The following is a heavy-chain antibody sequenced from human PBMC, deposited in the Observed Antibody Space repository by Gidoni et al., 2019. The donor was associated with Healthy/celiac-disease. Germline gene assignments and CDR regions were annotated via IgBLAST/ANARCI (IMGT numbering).Heavy chain of an antibody. D-gene: IGHD2-21*02. Sequence: EVQLVQSGAEVKKPGESLKISCKGSGYSFTSYWIGWVRQMPGKGLEWMGIIYPGDSDTRYSPSFQGQVTISADKSISTAYLQWSSLKASDTAMYYCARLYCGGDCYPRNAEYFQHWGQGTLVTVSS. CDR1: GYSFTSYW. V-gene: IGHV5-51*01. CDR3: ARLYCGGDCYPRNAEYFQH. J-gene: IGHJ1*01. CDR2: IYPGDSDT.